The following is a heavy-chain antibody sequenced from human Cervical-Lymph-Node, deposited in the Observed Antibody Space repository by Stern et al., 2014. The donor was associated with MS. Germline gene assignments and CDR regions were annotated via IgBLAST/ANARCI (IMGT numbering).Heavy chain of an antibody. CDR1: GGTFSSYA. CDR2: IIPIFGTA. J-gene: IGHJ4*02. CDR3: ARGSGWNDVSTFDY. D-gene: IGHD1-1*01. V-gene: IGHV1-69*01. Sequence: VQLVHSGAEVKKPGSSVKVSCKASGGTFSSYAISWVRQAPGQGLEWVGGIIPIFGTANYAQKFQGRGTITADESTSTAYMELSSLRSEDTAVYYCARGSGWNDVSTFDYWGQGTLVTVSS.